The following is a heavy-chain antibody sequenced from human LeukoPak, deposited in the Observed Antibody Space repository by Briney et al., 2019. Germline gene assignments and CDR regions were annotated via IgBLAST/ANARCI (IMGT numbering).Heavy chain of an antibody. Sequence: GGSLRLSCAASGFTFSSYAMHWVRQAPGKGLECVSAISSNGGSTYYANSVKGRFTISRDNSKNTLYLQMGSLRAEDMAVYYCARDIVVVPAAAVAFDIWGQGTMVTVSS. D-gene: IGHD2-2*01. CDR2: ISSNGGST. V-gene: IGHV3-64*01. J-gene: IGHJ3*02. CDR1: GFTFSSYA. CDR3: ARDIVVVPAAAVAFDI.